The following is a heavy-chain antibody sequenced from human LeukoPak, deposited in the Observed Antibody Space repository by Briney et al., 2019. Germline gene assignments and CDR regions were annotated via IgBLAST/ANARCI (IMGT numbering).Heavy chain of an antibody. J-gene: IGHJ5*02. CDR2: IYHSGST. Sequence: WSIYHSGSTYYNPSLKSRATISVDTSKNQFSLKLSSVTAADTAVCYCARVGYDFVPTGSWGQGTLVTVSS. D-gene: IGHD3-16*01. CDR3: ARVGYDFVPTGS. V-gene: IGHV4-38-2*02.